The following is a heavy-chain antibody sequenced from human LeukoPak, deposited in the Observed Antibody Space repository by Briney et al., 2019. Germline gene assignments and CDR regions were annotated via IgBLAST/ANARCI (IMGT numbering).Heavy chain of an antibody. CDR2: INPNSGGT. CDR1: GYTFTGYY. V-gene: IGHV1-2*02. CDR3: ARGSNPPTYDYWSGYYYYYYYMDV. D-gene: IGHD3-3*01. Sequence: ASVKVSCKASGYTFTGYYMHWLRQAPGQGLEWMGWINPNSGGTNYAQKFQGRVTITRDTSISTAYMELSRLRSDDTAVYYCARGSNPPTYDYWSGYYYYYYYMDVWGKGTTVTVSS. J-gene: IGHJ6*03.